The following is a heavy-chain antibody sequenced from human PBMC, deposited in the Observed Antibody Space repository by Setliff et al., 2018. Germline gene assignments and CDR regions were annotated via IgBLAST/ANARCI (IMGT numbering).Heavy chain of an antibody. D-gene: IGHD3-10*01. V-gene: IGHV3-11*01. Sequence: GGSLRLSCAASGFTFSNYYMTWIRQAPGKGLEWISYIHDSGNPTYYADSVKGRFTISRDNSKNTLYLQMNSLRAEDTAVYYCAKGGGFGELLWTPDAFDIWGQGTMVTVSS. J-gene: IGHJ3*02. CDR3: AKGGGFGELLWTPDAFDI. CDR1: GFTFSNYY. CDR2: IHDSGNPT.